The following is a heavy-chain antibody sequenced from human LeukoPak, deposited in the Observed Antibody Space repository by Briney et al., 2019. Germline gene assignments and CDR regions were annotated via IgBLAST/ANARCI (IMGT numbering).Heavy chain of an antibody. Sequence: ASVMVSCKASGYTFTSYYMHWVRQAPGQGLEWMGIINPSGGSTSYAQKFQGRVTMTRDTSTSTVYMELSSLRSEDTAVYYCARSEGNWYFDLWGRGTLVTVSS. CDR3: ARSEGNWYFDL. CDR2: INPSGGST. J-gene: IGHJ2*01. CDR1: GYTFTSYY. V-gene: IGHV1-46*01.